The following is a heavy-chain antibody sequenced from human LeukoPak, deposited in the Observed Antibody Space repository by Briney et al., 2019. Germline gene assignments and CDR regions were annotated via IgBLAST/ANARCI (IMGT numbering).Heavy chain of an antibody. Sequence: PGGSLRLSCAASGFTFSSYGMHWVRQAPGKGLEWVAFIRYDGSNKYYADSVKGRFTISRDNSKNTLYLQMNSLRAEDTAVYYCAKAGESSYCSSTSCYGTPYYYFDYWGQGTLVTVSS. CDR1: GFTFSSYG. J-gene: IGHJ4*02. CDR2: IRYDGSNK. CDR3: AKAGESSYCSSTSCYGTPYYYFDY. D-gene: IGHD2-2*01. V-gene: IGHV3-30*02.